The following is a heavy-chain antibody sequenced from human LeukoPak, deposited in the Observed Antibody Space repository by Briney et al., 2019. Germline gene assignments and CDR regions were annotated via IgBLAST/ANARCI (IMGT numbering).Heavy chain of an antibody. CDR2: ISSTSRSI. V-gene: IGHV3-48*01. CDR3: AKDGTTDAFDI. D-gene: IGHD1-1*01. Sequence: PGGSLRLSCVASGFTFSHYRMNWVRQAPGKGLEWVSYISSTSRSIYYADSVKGRFTISRDNSKNTLYLQMNSLRAEDTAVYYCAKDGTTDAFDIWGQGTMVTVSS. CDR1: GFTFSHYR. J-gene: IGHJ3*02.